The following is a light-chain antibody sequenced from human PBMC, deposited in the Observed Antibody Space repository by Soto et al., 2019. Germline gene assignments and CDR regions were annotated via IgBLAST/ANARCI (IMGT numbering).Light chain of an antibody. J-gene: IGLJ3*02. V-gene: IGLV1-44*01. CDR3: AAWDDNLDAWV. CDR2: SDD. CDR1: NSNIGENA. Sequence: QSVLTQPPSASGTPGQRVIISCSGSNSNIGENAVTWYQQLPGTAPKTLIYSDDQRPSGVPDRFSASKSGTSASLAISGLQSADAADYYCAAWDDNLDAWVFGGGTQLTVL.